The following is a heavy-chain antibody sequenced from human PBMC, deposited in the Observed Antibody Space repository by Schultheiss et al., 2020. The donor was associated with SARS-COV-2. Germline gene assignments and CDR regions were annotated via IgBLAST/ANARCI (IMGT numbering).Heavy chain of an antibody. CDR1: GFTFSPYA. J-gene: IGHJ3*02. V-gene: IGHV3-30*04. Sequence: GGSLRLSCAASGFTFSPYAMHWVRQAPGRGLEWVALISNDGTYKSYADSVKGRFTISRDNAKNTLYLQMNSLRAEDTAVYYCAREAAGINAFDIWGQGTMVTVSS. CDR3: AREAAGINAFDI. D-gene: IGHD6-13*01. CDR2: ISNDGTYK.